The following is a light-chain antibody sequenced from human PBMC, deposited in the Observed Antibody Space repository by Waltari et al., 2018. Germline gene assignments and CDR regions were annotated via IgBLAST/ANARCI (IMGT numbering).Light chain of an antibody. CDR1: SGHSNYA. CDR3: QTWGTGIHVV. Sequence: QLVLTQSPSASASLGASVKLTCTLSSGHSNYAIAWHQQQPETGPRYWMKLNSDGSHSKGDGIPDRFSGSSSGAERYLTISSLQSEDEADYYCQTWGTGIHVVFGGGTKLTVL. V-gene: IGLV4-69*01. J-gene: IGLJ2*01. CDR2: LNSDGSH.